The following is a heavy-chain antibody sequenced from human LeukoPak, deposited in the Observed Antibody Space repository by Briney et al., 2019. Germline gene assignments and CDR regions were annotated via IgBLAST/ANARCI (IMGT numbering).Heavy chain of an antibody. D-gene: IGHD6-19*01. CDR3: ARIGSGWYSVRGYFDY. CDR2: IYYSGST. V-gene: IGHV4-39*07. CDR1: GGSISSSSYY. J-gene: IGHJ4*02. Sequence: SETLSLTCTVSGGSISSSSYYWGWIRQPPGKGLEWIGSIYYSGSTYYNPSLKSQVTISVDTSKNQFSLKLSSVTAADTAVYYCARIGSGWYSVRGYFDYWGQGTLVTVSS.